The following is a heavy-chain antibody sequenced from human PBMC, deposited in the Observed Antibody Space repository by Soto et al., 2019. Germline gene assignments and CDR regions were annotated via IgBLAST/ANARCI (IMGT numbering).Heavy chain of an antibody. CDR1: GFTFSSYA. D-gene: IGHD1-26*01. V-gene: IGHV3-23*01. CDR3: AKRYYRRHGGDWFDP. Sequence: GGSLRLSCAASGFTFSSYAMSWVRQAPGKGLEWVSAISGSGGSTYYADSVKGRFTISRDNSKNTLYLQMNSLRAEDTAVYYCAKRYYRRHGGDWFDPWGQGTLVTVSS. J-gene: IGHJ5*02. CDR2: ISGSGGST.